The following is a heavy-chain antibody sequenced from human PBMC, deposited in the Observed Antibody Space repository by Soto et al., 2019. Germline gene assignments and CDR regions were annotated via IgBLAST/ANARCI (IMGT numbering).Heavy chain of an antibody. J-gene: IGHJ4*02. CDR3: ARGSPQFWQFFDN. Sequence: PGGSLRLSCTASGFAFRAYYMNWIRQAPGKGLEWVSYISTGGSTIFYADSVKGRFTISRDNDKNSLSLQMDSLRADDTGVYYCARGSPQFWQFFDNWGQGALVTVSS. CDR1: GFAFRAYY. V-gene: IGHV3-11*01. D-gene: IGHD3-3*01. CDR2: ISTGGSTI.